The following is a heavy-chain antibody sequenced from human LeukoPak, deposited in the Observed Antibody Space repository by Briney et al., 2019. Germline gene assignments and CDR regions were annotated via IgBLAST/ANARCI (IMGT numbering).Heavy chain of an antibody. J-gene: IGHJ4*02. V-gene: IGHV4-38-2*02. CDR3: ASLGYYDFWSGYYTVGPLDY. CDR2: INHSGST. CDR1: GYSINNNYY. Sequence: SETLSLTCTVSGYSINNNYYWDWIRQPPGKGLEWIGEINHSGSTNYNPSLKSRVTISVDTSKNQFSLKLSSVTAADTAVYYCASLGYYDFWSGYYTVGPLDYWGQGTLVTVSS. D-gene: IGHD3-3*01.